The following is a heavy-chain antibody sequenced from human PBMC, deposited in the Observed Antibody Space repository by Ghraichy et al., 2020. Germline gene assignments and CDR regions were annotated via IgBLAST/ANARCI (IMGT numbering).Heavy chain of an antibody. J-gene: IGHJ3*01. Sequence: GGSLRLSCAASGFTFSSYAMNWVRQAPGKGLEWVSSISGSGDGTYYADSVRGRFTISRDNSKNTVYLQMNSLRAEDTAVYYCARAGYCSRTYCFLGTAFDFWGQGTMVTASS. CDR2: ISGSGDGT. CDR3: ARAGYCSRTYCFLGTAFDF. D-gene: IGHD2-2*01. CDR1: GFTFSSYA. V-gene: IGHV3-23*01.